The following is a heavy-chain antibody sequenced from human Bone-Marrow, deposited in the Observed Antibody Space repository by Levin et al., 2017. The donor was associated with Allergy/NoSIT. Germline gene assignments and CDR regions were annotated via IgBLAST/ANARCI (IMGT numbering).Heavy chain of an antibody. CDR1: GFTFSNYG. CDR3: AKLLPWLVLTAPFDY. V-gene: IGHV3-30*18. Sequence: GGSLRLSCAVSGFTFSNYGMHWVRQAPGKGLEWVALISYDGSDKDYADSVKGRFTIPRDSSKNTLYLQMNSLRAEDTAVYYCAKLLPWLVLTAPFDYWGQGTLVTVSS. CDR2: ISYDGSDK. D-gene: IGHD6-19*01. J-gene: IGHJ4*02.